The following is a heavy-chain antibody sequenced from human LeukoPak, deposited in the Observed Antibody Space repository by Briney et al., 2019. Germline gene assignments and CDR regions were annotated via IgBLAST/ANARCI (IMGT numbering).Heavy chain of an antibody. Sequence: SETLSLTCVVYGGSFSGYYWSWIRQPPGKGLEWIGEINHSGSTNYDPSLKSRVTISVDTSKNQFSLKLSSVTAADTAVYYCARPVSRSSGWYYNYWGQGTLVTVSS. D-gene: IGHD6-19*01. V-gene: IGHV4-34*01. CDR2: INHSGST. CDR3: ARPVSRSSGWYYNY. J-gene: IGHJ4*02. CDR1: GGSFSGYY.